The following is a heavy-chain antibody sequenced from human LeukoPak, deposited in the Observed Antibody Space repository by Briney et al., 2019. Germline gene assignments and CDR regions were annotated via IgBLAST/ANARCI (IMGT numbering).Heavy chain of an antibody. Sequence: GGSLRLSCAASGFTVSSNYMSWVRQAPGKGLEWVSVIYSGGSTYYADSVKGRFTISRDNSKNTLYLQMNSLRAEDTAVYYCARVMTALYHYDSSGSDYWGQGTLVTVSS. V-gene: IGHV3-66*01. J-gene: IGHJ4*02. D-gene: IGHD3-22*01. CDR1: GFTVSSNY. CDR3: ARVMTALYHYDSSGSDY. CDR2: IYSGGST.